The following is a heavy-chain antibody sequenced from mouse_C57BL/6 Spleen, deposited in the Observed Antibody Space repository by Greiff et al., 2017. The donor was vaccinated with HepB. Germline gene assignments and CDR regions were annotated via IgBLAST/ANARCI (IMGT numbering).Heavy chain of an antibody. CDR1: GFTFSSYT. CDR2: ISGGGGNT. CDR3: ARALYGSSYGYAMDY. D-gene: IGHD1-1*01. V-gene: IGHV5-9*01. Sequence: EVKVVESGGGLVKPGGSLKLSCAASGFTFSSYTMSWVRQTPEKRLEWVATISGGGGNTYYPDSVKGRFTITRDNAKNTLYLQMSSLRSEDTALYYCARALYGSSYGYAMDYWGQGTSVTVSS. J-gene: IGHJ4*01.